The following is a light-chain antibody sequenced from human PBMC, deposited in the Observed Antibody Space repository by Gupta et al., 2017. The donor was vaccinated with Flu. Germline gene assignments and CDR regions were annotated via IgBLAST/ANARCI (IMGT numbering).Light chain of an antibody. V-gene: IGKV3-20*01. Sequence: VSTQSPGTLSLSPGETATLSCRASQNLIGNGLCWFQHKPGQAPRLLIYDAFTRATGIPDRFSGSGSGTDFTLTISRLEPEDFAVYYCLQYGDAPMYTFGQGTKLEIK. CDR2: DAF. CDR1: QNLIGNG. CDR3: LQYGDAPMYT. J-gene: IGKJ2*01.